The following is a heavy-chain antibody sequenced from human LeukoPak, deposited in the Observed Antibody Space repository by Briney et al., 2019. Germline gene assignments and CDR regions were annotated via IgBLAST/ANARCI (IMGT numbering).Heavy chain of an antibody. CDR2: MNPNSGNT. CDR1: GYTFTSYD. Sequence: ASVKVSCKASGYTFTSYDINWVRQATGQGLEWMGWMNPNSGNTGYAQKFQGRVTITRNTSISTAYMELSSLRSEDTAVYYCARTLRFLEWLPAQRYCYMDVWGKGTTVTVSS. V-gene: IGHV1-8*03. D-gene: IGHD3-3*01. J-gene: IGHJ6*03. CDR3: ARTLRFLEWLPAQRYCYMDV.